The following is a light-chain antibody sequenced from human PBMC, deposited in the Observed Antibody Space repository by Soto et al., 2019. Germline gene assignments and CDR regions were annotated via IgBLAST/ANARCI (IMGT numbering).Light chain of an antibody. V-gene: IGKV3-15*01. CDR1: QSVSSN. J-gene: IGKJ1*01. Sequence: EIVMTQSPATLSVSPGERATLCCRASQSVSSNLAWYQQKPGQAPRLLMYGASTRATGIPDRLSGSGSGTEFNLTISSLQSEDFAVYYCQQHNNWPPWTFGQGTKVEIK. CDR2: GAS. CDR3: QQHNNWPPWT.